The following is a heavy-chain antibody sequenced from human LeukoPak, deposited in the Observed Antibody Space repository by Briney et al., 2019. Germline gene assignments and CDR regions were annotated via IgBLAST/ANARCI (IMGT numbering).Heavy chain of an antibody. D-gene: IGHD6-19*01. J-gene: IGHJ4*02. V-gene: IGHV1-8*01. CDR1: GYTFTSYD. CDR2: MNPNRGNT. CDR3: ASQPSIAVAGTFDY. Sequence: GASVKVSCKASGYTFTSYDINWVRQATGQGLEWMGWMNPNRGNTGYAQKFQGRVTMTRNTSISTAYMELSSLRSEDTAVYYCASQPSIAVAGTFDYWGQGTLVTVSS.